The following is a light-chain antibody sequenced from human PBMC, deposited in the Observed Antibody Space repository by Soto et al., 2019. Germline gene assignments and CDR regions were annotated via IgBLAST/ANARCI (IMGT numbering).Light chain of an antibody. CDR3: QQYGSSWT. V-gene: IGKV3-20*01. Sequence: EIVLTQSPGTLSLSPGERATLSCRASQSVRSNYLAWYQQKPGQAPRLLIYRAFIRATGIPDRFSGSGSGTDFTLTISRLEPEDFAPYYCQQYGSSWTFGQGTKVDIK. J-gene: IGKJ1*01. CDR2: RAF. CDR1: QSVRSNY.